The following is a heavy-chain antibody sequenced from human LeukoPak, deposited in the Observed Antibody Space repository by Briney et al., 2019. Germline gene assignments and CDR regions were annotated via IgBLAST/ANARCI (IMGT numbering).Heavy chain of an antibody. J-gene: IGHJ3*02. D-gene: IGHD3-3*01. Sequence: GGSLRLSCAASGFTVSGNYMSWVRQAPGKGLEWVSIIYSSDSTYYADSVKGRFTISRDNSKNTLYLQMNSLRAEDTAVYYCARVFWEKDGFIGAFDIWGQGTMVTVSS. CDR1: GFTVSGNY. CDR3: ARVFWEKDGFIGAFDI. CDR2: IYSSDST. V-gene: IGHV3-66*01.